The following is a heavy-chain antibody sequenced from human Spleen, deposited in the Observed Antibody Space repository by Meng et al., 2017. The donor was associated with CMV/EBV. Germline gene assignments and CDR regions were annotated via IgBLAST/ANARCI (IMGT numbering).Heavy chain of an antibody. V-gene: IGHV3-33*08. J-gene: IGHJ6*02. CDR1: GFNFRSYW. Sequence: GESLKISCAGSGFNFRSYWMHWVRQAPGKGLEWVASVWSDGSNEFYADSVRGRFRISRDNSRHTMSLQMNNLRDGDTAMYYCARVRTRFCRSGTCRKGGFHYGMDVWGQGTTVTVSS. CDR2: VWSDGSNE. CDR3: ARVRTRFCRSGTCRKGGFHYGMDV. D-gene: IGHD1-26*01.